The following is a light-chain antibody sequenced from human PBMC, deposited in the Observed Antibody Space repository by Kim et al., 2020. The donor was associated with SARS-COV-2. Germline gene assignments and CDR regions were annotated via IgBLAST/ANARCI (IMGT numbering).Light chain of an antibody. CDR1: QSVSSSY. CDR3: QQYGSSPRT. V-gene: IGKV3-20*01. Sequence: LSPGERSPPSCRASQSVSSSYLALYQQKPGPAPRLLIYGASSRATGIPDRFSGSGSGTDFTLTISRLEPEDFAVYYCQQYGSSPRTFGQGTKLEI. CDR2: GAS. J-gene: IGKJ2*01.